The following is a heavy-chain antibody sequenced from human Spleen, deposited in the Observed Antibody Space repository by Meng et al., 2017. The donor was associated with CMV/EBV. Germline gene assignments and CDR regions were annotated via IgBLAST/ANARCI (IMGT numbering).Heavy chain of an antibody. Sequence: GSLRLSCSVSGGSISSSSYYWGWIRQPPGKGLEWIGYIYYSGSTNYNPSLKSRVTISVDTSKNQFSLKLSSVTAADTAVYYCARVSYCSSTSCYGHYYYGMDVWGQGTTVTVSS. CDR1: GGSISSSSYY. J-gene: IGHJ6*02. D-gene: IGHD2-2*01. CDR2: IYYSGST. CDR3: ARVSYCSSTSCYGHYYYGMDV. V-gene: IGHV4-61*05.